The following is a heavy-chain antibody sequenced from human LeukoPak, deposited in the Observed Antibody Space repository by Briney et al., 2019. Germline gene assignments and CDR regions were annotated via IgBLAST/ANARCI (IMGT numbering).Heavy chain of an antibody. CDR2: IYYSGST. V-gene: IGHV4-61*08. CDR3: ARKDYGDYSFDY. Sequence: SVTLSLTCTVSGGSVSSGGYYWSWIRQPPGKGLEWIGYIYYSGSTNYNPSLKSRVTISVDTSKNQFSLKLTSVTAADTAVYYCARKDYGDYSFDYWGQGTLVTVSS. CDR1: GGSVSSGGYY. J-gene: IGHJ4*02. D-gene: IGHD4-17*01.